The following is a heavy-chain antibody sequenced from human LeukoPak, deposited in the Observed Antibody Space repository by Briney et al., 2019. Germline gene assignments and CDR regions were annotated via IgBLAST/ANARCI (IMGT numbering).Heavy chain of an antibody. CDR3: ARESRDRVGVPVRYFNY. CDR2: INHSGST. J-gene: IGHJ4*02. Sequence: SEILSLTCAVYGGSFSGYYWSWIRQPPGKGLEWIGEINHSGSTNYNPSLKSRVTISVDTSKNQFSLKLSSVTAADTAVYYCARESRDRVGVPVRYFNYWGQGTLVTVFS. CDR1: GGSFSGYY. V-gene: IGHV4-34*01. D-gene: IGHD5-12*01.